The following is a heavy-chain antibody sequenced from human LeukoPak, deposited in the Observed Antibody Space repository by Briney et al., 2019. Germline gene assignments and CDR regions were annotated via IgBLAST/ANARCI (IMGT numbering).Heavy chain of an antibody. CDR1: GGSIASGDYY. CDR3: ARETEDWFGDLLSYFDY. Sequence: PSDTLSLTCSVSGGSIASGDYYWTWIRQPPGKGPEWIGYIYNSGNTYYNPSLQSRVTVSIDTSKNQFSLRLSSVTAADTAVYYCARETEDWFGDLLSYFDYWGRGLLVSVSS. V-gene: IGHV4-30-4*02. J-gene: IGHJ4*02. CDR2: IYNSGNT. D-gene: IGHD3-10*01.